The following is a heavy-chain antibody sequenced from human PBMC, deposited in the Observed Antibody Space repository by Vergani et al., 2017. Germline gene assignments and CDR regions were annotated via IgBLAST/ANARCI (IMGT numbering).Heavy chain of an antibody. V-gene: IGHV1-69*01. CDR2: ISTRVGRS. CDR3: ARVTGDCRSTSCHRDVGAFDI. J-gene: IGHJ3*02. D-gene: IGHD2-2*01. CDR1: GGKGRRDG. Sequence: GKRGKGGAEGKKKGEKGKEGGKGEGGKGRRDGKSGGREDKGKGQEGTGGISTRVGRSNYAQKFQGRVTITADESTSTAYMALSSLRSEDTAVYYCARVTGDCRSTSCHRDVGAFDIWGQGTMVTVSS.